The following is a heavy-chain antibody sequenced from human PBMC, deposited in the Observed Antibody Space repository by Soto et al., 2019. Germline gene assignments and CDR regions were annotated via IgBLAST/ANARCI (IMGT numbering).Heavy chain of an antibody. D-gene: IGHD3-22*01. V-gene: IGHV4-31*03. CDR1: CGSIIDGYY. CDR3: ARRDRSGFSYWLDT. CDR2: ISASGST. Sequence: PSETLSLTCTVSCGSIIDGYYWTWIRQHPGKGPEWIGSISASGSTSYNPSLKSRLTVSVDKSKNQFSLNLRSVTAADTAVYYCARRDRSGFSYWLDTWGQGTLVTVSS. J-gene: IGHJ5*02.